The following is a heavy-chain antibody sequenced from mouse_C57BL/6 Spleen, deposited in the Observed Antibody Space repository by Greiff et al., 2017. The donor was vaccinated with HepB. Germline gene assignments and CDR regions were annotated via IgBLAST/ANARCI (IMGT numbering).Heavy chain of an antibody. V-gene: IGHV1-55*01. CDR3: ARREGYFDV. J-gene: IGHJ1*03. CDR2: IYPDSGST. CDR1: GYTFTNYW. Sequence: VQLQQSGAELVKPGASVKMSCKASGYTFTNYWITWVKQRPGQGLEWIGDIYPDSGSTNYNEKFKSKATLTVDTSSSTAYMQLSSLTSEDSAVYYCARREGYFDVWGTGTTVTVSS.